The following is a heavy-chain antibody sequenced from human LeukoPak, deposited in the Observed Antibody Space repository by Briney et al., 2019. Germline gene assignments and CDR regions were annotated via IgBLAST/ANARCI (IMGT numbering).Heavy chain of an antibody. CDR1: GLTLSDHY. D-gene: IGHD4-17*01. CDR2: TRNKAKSYTT. CDR3: VTPPHGEYVSFDN. J-gene: IGHJ4*02. V-gene: IGHV3-72*01. Sequence: PGGSLRLSCAASGLTLSDHYMDWVRQAPGKGLEWVGRTRNKAKSYTTNYAASVKGRFTISRDDAKNSVYLQMNGLKSEDTALYYCVTPPHGEYVSFDNWGQGTLVTVSS.